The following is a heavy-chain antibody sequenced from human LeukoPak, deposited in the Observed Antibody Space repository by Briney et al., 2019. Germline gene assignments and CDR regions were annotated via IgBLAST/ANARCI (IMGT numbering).Heavy chain of an antibody. J-gene: IGHJ4*02. V-gene: IGHV1-69*04. Sequence: SVKVSCKASGGTFSSYAISWVRQAPGQGLEWMGRIIPILGIANYAQKLQGRVTITADKSTSTAYMELSSLRSEDTAVYYCARDPDPNDSSSWYPYYFDYWGQGTLVTVSS. D-gene: IGHD6-13*01. CDR3: ARDPDPNDSSSWYPYYFDY. CDR2: IIPILGIA. CDR1: GGTFSSYA.